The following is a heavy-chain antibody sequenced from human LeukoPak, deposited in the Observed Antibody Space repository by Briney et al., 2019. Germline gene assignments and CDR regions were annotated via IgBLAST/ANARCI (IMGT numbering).Heavy chain of an antibody. CDR2: ISSSSSYI. D-gene: IGHD2-15*01. CDR1: GFTFSSYS. Sequence: GGSPRLSCAASGFTFSSYSMNWVRQAPGKGLEWVSSISSSSSYIYYADSVKGRFTISRDNAKNSLYLQMNSLRAEDTAVYYCAREVDIRYFDYWGQGTLVTVSS. V-gene: IGHV3-21*01. CDR3: AREVDIRYFDY. J-gene: IGHJ4*02.